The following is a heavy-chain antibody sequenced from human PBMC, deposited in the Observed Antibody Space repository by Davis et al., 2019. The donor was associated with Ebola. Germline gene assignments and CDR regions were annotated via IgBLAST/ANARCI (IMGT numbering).Heavy chain of an antibody. CDR2: ISAYNGNT. CDR1: GYTFTSYD. Sequence: AASVKVSCKASGYTFTSYDINWVRQAPGQGLEWMGWISAYNGNTNYAQKLQGRVTMTTDTSTSTAYMELRSLRSDDTAVYYCARDEKASSWSYNWFDPWGQGTLVTVSS. D-gene: IGHD6-13*01. J-gene: IGHJ5*02. CDR3: ARDEKASSWSYNWFDP. V-gene: IGHV1-18*01.